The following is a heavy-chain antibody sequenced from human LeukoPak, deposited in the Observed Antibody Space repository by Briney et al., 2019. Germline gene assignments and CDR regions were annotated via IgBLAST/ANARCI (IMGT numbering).Heavy chain of an antibody. J-gene: IGHJ4*02. CDR3: AKQIFGVVIIPADY. Sequence: AGGSLRLSCAASGFTFSSYAMSWVRQAPGKGLEWVSAISGSGGSTYYADSVKGRFTISRDNSKNTLYLQMNSLRAEDTAVYYCAKQIFGVVIIPADYWGQGTLVTVSS. CDR1: GFTFSSYA. V-gene: IGHV3-23*01. D-gene: IGHD3-3*01. CDR2: ISGSGGST.